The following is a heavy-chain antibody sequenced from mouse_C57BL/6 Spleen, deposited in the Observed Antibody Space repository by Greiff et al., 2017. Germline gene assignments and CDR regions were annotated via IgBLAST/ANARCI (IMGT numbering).Heavy chain of an antibody. CDR1: GYSITSGYD. CDR2: ISYSGST. V-gene: IGHV3-1*01. J-gene: IGHJ1*03. D-gene: IGHD1-1*01. CDR3: ARVSYYYGSSWYFDV. Sequence: EVQLQQSGPGMVKPSQSLSLTCTVTGYSITSGYDWHWIRHFPGNKLEWMGYISYSGSTNYNPSLKSRISITHDTSKNHFYLKLNSVTTEDTATYYCARVSYYYGSSWYFDVWGTGTTVTVSS.